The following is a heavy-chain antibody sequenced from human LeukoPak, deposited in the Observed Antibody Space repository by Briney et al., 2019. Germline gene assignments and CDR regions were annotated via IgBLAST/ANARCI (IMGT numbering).Heavy chain of an antibody. Sequence: QPGRSLRLSCAASGFTFSSYGMHWVRQAPGKGLEWVANIEQDGSEKYYVDSVKGRFTISRDNAKNSLYLQMNSLRAEDTAVYYCAKGYSSSQYFDYWGQGTLVTVSS. CDR1: GFTFSSYG. V-gene: IGHV3-7*01. D-gene: IGHD6-6*01. J-gene: IGHJ4*02. CDR2: IEQDGSEK. CDR3: AKGYSSSQYFDY.